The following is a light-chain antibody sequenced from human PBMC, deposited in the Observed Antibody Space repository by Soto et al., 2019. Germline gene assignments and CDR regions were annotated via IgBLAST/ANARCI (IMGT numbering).Light chain of an antibody. CDR2: GAS. Sequence: ETVMTQSPATLSVSQGERATLSCRASQSVSSNVAWYQQKPGQAPRLLIYGASTRATGIPARFSGSGSGTQFTLTISSLQSEDFAVYYCQPYNDWPPLTFGGGTKVEI. V-gene: IGKV3-15*01. CDR1: QSVSSN. J-gene: IGKJ4*01. CDR3: QPYNDWPPLT.